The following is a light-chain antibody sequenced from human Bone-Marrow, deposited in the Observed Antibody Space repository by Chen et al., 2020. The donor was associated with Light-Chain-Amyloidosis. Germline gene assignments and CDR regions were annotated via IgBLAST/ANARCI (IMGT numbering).Light chain of an antibody. CDR2: EDD. CDR3: QSYQGSSQGV. J-gene: IGLJ3*02. V-gene: IGLV6-57*01. CDR1: SGSIATNY. Sequence: FMMSQPHPVSESPGKTVLISCTRRSGSIATNYVQWYQQRPGSSPTTVIDEDDPRPSGVPDRFSGSIDRSSNSASLTISGLKTEDEADYYCQSYQGSSQGVFGGGTKLTVL.